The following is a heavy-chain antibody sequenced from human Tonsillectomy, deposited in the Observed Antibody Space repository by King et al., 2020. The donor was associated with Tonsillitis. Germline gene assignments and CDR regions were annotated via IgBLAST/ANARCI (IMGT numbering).Heavy chain of an antibody. Sequence: VQLVESGGGLGKPGGSLRLSCAASGFTFSSYDLNWVRRSPGKGLEWVSSSDSSRCHIYYADSVKGRFTISRVNAKNSLYLQMNSLRGEDTAVYYCARYGGGSFDYWGQGTLVTVSS. CDR2: SDSSRCHI. CDR3: ARYGGGSFDY. V-gene: IGHV3-21*01. CDR1: GFTFSSYD. J-gene: IGHJ4*02. D-gene: IGHD3-10*01.